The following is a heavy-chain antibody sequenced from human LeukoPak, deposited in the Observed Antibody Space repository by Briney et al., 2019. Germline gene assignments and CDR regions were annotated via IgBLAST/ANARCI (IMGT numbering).Heavy chain of an antibody. CDR2: MNSNNGNT. Sequence: ASVTVSCKASGYTFIRFDINWVRQATGQGLEWMGLMNSNNGNTGFVHKFQGRVTMPRNTSISTAYMALTSLRSDDTAVYYCARARITRMAFDLWGQGTVVTVSS. D-gene: IGHD1-20*01. V-gene: IGHV1-8*01. CDR3: ARARITRMAFDL. J-gene: IGHJ3*01. CDR1: GYTFIRFD.